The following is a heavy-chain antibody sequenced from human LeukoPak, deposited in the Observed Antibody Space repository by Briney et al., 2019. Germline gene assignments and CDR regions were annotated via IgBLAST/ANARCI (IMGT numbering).Heavy chain of an antibody. CDR1: GFTFGDFA. D-gene: IGHD3-22*01. CDR2: IRNKAYGGTT. J-gene: IGHJ4*02. Sequence: GRSLRLSCTTSGFTFGDFAMSWFRQAPGKGLEWVSFIRNKAYGGTTEYAASVKGRFTISRDDSKSIAYLQMNSLKTEDTAVYYCTRGGYYDSSGYPYFDYWGQGTLVTVSS. CDR3: TRGGYYDSSGYPYFDY. V-gene: IGHV3-49*03.